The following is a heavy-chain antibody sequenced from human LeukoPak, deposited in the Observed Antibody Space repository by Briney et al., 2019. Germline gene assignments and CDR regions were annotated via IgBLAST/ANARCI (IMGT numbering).Heavy chain of an antibody. V-gene: IGHV1-2*02. CDR1: GYTFTGFC. CDR3: ARSWYGMDV. D-gene: IGHD6-13*01. Sequence: ASVKVSCKASGYTFTGFCMQWARQAPGQGLEWMGWINPSNGDTNSEQKFQGRVTMTRDTSISTVYMELSRLTSDDTAVYYCARSWYGMDVWGQGTTVIVSS. CDR2: INPSNGDT. J-gene: IGHJ6*02.